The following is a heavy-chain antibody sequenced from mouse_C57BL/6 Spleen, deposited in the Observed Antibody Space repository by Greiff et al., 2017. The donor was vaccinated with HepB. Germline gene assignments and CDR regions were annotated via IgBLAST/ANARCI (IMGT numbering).Heavy chain of an antibody. CDR2: INPGSGGT. V-gene: IGHV1-54*01. Sequence: QVQLKQSGAELVRPGTSVKVSCKASGYAFTNYLIEWVKQRPGQGLEWIGVINPGSGGTNYNEKFKGKATLTADKSSSTAYMQLSSLTSEDSAVYCCARGGYDYDTFDYWGQGTTLTVSS. J-gene: IGHJ2*01. CDR3: ARGGYDYDTFDY. CDR1: GYAFTNYL. D-gene: IGHD2-4*01.